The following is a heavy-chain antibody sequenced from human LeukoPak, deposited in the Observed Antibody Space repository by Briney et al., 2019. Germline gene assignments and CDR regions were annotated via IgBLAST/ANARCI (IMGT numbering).Heavy chain of an antibody. CDR3: ARAVTTTTSLYYYYMDV. D-gene: IGHD4-17*01. Sequence: PSETLSLTCAVYGGSFSGYYWSWIRQPPGKGLEWIGEINHSGSTNYNPSLKSRVTISVDTSKNQFSLKLSSVTAADTAVYYCARAVTTTTSLYYYYMDVWGKGTTVTVSS. V-gene: IGHV4-34*01. CDR1: GGSFSGYY. J-gene: IGHJ6*03. CDR2: INHSGST.